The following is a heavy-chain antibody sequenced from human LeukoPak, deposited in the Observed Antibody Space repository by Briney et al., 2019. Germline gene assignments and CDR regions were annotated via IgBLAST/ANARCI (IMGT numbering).Heavy chain of an antibody. CDR2: IGASGGST. J-gene: IGHJ4*02. CDR3: ARAIATYYYGSGSYFDH. D-gene: IGHD3-10*01. CDR1: GFTFSSYA. V-gene: IGHV3-23*01. Sequence: GGSLRLSCATSGFTFSSYAMSWVRQAPGKGLEWVSGIGASGGSTYYADSVKGRFTISRDNAKNSLYLQMNSLRAEDTAVYYCARAIATYYYGSGSYFDHWGQGTLVTVSS.